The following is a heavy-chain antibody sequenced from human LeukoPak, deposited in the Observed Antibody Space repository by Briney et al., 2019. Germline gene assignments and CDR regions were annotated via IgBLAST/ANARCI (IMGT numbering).Heavy chain of an antibody. CDR1: GFTSDDYA. V-gene: IGHV3-9*02. D-gene: IGHD6-19*01. Sequence: GGSLRLSCAASGFTSDDYAMHWVRQAPGKGLEWVSGISWKSGSIGYADSVKGRFNISRDKGKTSVCLQMNSLRAEDTALYYCAKAVAVAGKGYWYFDLWGRGTLVTVSS. J-gene: IGHJ2*01. CDR2: ISWKSGSI. CDR3: AKAVAVAGKGYWYFDL.